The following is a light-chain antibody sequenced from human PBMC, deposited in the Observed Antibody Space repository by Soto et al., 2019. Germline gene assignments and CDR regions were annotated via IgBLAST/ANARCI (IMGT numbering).Light chain of an antibody. V-gene: IGKV3-11*01. CDR1: QSASHY. CDR3: YQRSNWPPPWT. Sequence: VLTQSPATLSFSPGERVTLSCRARQSASHYLARYQQKPGPAPSLLSYVASNRVTGIRARFSGSGSRTDFTRPITSLEPQDFAFYYCYQRSNWPPPWTFGQGTKV. CDR2: VAS. J-gene: IGKJ1*01.